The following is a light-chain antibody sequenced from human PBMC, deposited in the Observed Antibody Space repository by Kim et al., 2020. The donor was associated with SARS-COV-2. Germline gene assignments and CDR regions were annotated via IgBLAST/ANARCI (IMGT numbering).Light chain of an antibody. CDR3: AAWDDSLNGQV. CDR2: SNN. Sequence: QSVLTQPPSASGTPGQRVTISCSGSSSNIGSNTVIWYQQHPGTAPKLLIYSNNQRPSGVPYRFSGSKSGTSASLAISGLQSEDEADYYCAAWDDSLNGQVFGTGTKVTVL. V-gene: IGLV1-44*01. CDR1: SSNIGSNT. J-gene: IGLJ1*01.